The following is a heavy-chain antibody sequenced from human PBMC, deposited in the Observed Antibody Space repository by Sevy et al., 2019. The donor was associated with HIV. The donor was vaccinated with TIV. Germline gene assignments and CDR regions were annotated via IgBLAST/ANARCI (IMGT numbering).Heavy chain of an antibody. CDR2: IIPIFVTA. D-gene: IGHD1-26*01. CDR1: GGTFSSYA. J-gene: IGHJ3*02. Sequence: ASVNVSCKASGGTFSSYAISWVRQAPGQGLEWMGGIIPIFVTANYAQKFQGRVTITADKSTSTAYMELSSLRSEDTAVYYCARGDNPELPSAFDIWGQGTMVTVSS. V-gene: IGHV1-69*06. CDR3: ARGDNPELPSAFDI.